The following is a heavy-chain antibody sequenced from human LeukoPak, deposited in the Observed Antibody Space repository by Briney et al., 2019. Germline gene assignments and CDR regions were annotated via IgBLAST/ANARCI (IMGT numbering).Heavy chain of an antibody. Sequence: SETLSLTCTVSGGSISSSSYYWGWIRQPPGKGLEWMGSIYYSGSTYYNPSLKSRVTISVDTTKNQFSLKLSSVTAADTAVYYCRGITMVRGVIITPPAFDYWGQGTLVTVSS. CDR2: IYYSGST. V-gene: IGHV4-39*01. CDR1: GGSISSSSYY. CDR3: RGITMVRGVIITPPAFDY. J-gene: IGHJ4*02. D-gene: IGHD3-10*01.